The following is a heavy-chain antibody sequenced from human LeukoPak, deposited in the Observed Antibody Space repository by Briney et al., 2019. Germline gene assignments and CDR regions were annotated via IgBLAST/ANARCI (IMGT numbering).Heavy chain of an antibody. CDR1: GGSISNSY. V-gene: IGHV4-59*01. CDR2: IYYRGST. J-gene: IGHJ6*03. D-gene: IGHD3-10*01. CDR3: ARGGERPMDV. Sequence: SETLSLTCTVSGGSISNSYWSWIRQSPEKGLEWIGYIYYRGSTNYKPSLKSRVTISVDTSKNQFSLRLSSVTAADTAVYYCARGGERPMDVWGKGTTVTVSS.